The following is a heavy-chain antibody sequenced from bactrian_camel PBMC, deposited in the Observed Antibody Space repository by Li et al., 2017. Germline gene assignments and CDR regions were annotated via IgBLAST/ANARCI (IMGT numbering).Heavy chain of an antibody. J-gene: IGHJ6*01. V-gene: IGHV3S40*01. Sequence: VQLVESGGGLVQPGGSVRLACTTSGFTFSRHAMSWVRQAPGKGLEWVSTINSGTGVAYYADSVKGRFTISRDNAKNTVYLQMDSLKSEDTALYYCATGPWLLLQGGIAADFGYWGQGTQVTVS. CDR1: GFTFSRHA. CDR3: ATGPWLLLQGGIAADFGY. D-gene: IGHD2*01. CDR2: INSGTGVA.